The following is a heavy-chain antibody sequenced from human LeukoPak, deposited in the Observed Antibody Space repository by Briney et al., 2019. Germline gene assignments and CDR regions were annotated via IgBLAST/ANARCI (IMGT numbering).Heavy chain of an antibody. CDR3: ARDYRPGNSNGYESHFDY. V-gene: IGHV3-33*01. J-gene: IGHJ4*02. CDR1: GFTFSSYG. D-gene: IGHD5-18*01. Sequence: GRSLRLSCAASGFTFSSYGMHWVRQAPGKGLEWVAVIWYDGSNKYYADSVKGRFTISRDNSKNTLYLQMNSLRAEDTAVYYCARDYRPGNSNGYESHFDYWGQGTLVTVSS. CDR2: IWYDGSNK.